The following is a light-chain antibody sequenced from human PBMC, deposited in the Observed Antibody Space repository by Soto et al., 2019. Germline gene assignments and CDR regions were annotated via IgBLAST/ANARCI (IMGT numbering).Light chain of an antibody. J-gene: IGKJ1*01. Sequence: DIQMTQSPSTLSATAGDRVTITCRASQSISSWLAWYQHKPGKAPKLLIYDASNLDSGVPSRFSGSGSRTEFSLTISNLQPDDCATYYCQQYENYWTYGQGTKVDIK. CDR1: QSISSW. CDR2: DAS. V-gene: IGKV1-5*01. CDR3: QQYENYWT.